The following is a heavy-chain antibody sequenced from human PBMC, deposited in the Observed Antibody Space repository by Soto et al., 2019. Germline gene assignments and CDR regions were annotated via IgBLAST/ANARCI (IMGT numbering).Heavy chain of an antibody. CDR3: ARGGKYNWNHDWFDP. CDR2: IYHSGST. D-gene: IGHD1-20*01. CDR1: GGSISSGDYS. J-gene: IGHJ5*02. Sequence: SETLSLTCAVSGGSISSGDYSWNWIRQPPGKGLEWIGYIYHSGSTYYNPSLKSRVTISVDRSKNQFSLKLSSVTAADTAVYYCARGGKYNWNHDWFDPWGQGTLVTVSS. V-gene: IGHV4-30-2*01.